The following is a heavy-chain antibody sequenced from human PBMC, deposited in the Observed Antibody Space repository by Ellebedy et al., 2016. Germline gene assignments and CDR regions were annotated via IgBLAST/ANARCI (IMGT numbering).Heavy chain of an antibody. CDR2: ISGRDTST. CDR1: GFTFSSYA. Sequence: GGSLRLSCAASGFTFSSYALNWVRQAPGKGLEWVSAISGRDTSTSYADSVKGRFTISRDNSKNTEYLQMHSLRAEDTAVYYCAKDGLNYYTSGYYLAWFDPWGQGTLVTVSS. D-gene: IGHD3-22*01. V-gene: IGHV3-23*01. J-gene: IGHJ5*02. CDR3: AKDGLNYYTSGYYLAWFDP.